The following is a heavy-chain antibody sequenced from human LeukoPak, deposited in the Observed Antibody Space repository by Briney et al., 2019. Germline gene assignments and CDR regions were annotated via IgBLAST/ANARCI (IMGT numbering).Heavy chain of an antibody. J-gene: IGHJ5*02. CDR3: AGGSPDP. CDR1: GFTVSTYA. Sequence: PGGSLRLSCEASGFTVSTYAMNWVRQAPGKGLEWVSVISVSGFSTYYADSVKGRFTISRDNSKNTLYLQMNSLRAEDTAVYYCAGGSPDPWGQGTLVTVSS. V-gene: IGHV3-23*01. CDR2: ISVSGFST. D-gene: IGHD2-15*01.